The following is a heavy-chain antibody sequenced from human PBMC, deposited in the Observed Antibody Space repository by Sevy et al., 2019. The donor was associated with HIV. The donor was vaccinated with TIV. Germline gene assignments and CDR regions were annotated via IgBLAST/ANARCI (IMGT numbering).Heavy chain of an antibody. Sequence: GSLRLSCAASGFTFSSYWMSWVRQAPGKGLEWVAVTWYDGNNKNYTDSVKGRFTISRDNSKKTLYLQVNSLRAEDTAVYYCARGPLRYCSSTSCYEGDYYYYGMDVWGQRTTVTVSS. J-gene: IGHJ6*02. CDR2: TWYDGNNK. CDR3: ARGPLRYCSSTSCYEGDYYYYGMDV. V-gene: IGHV3-33*08. D-gene: IGHD2-2*01. CDR1: GFTFSSYW.